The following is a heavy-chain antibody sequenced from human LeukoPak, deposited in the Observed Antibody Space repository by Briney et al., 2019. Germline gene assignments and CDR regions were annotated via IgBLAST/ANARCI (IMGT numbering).Heavy chain of an antibody. Sequence: PAASVKVSCKASGYTFTGYYMHWVRQAPGQGLEWMGWINPNSGGTNYAQKFQGRVTMTRDTSISTAYMELSRLRSDDTAVYYCARDLLAVAGTIQHWGQGTLVTVSS. J-gene: IGHJ1*01. CDR2: INPNSGGT. CDR3: ARDLLAVAGTIQH. V-gene: IGHV1-2*02. CDR1: GYTFTGYY. D-gene: IGHD6-19*01.